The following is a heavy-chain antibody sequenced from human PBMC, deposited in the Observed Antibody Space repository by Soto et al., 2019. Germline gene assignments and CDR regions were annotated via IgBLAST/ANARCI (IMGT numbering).Heavy chain of an antibody. CDR1: GFTFSSYW. J-gene: IGHJ4*02. D-gene: IGHD2-2*01. V-gene: IGHV3-7*01. CDR3: ARARQLLDY. Sequence: EVQLVESGGGLVQPGGSLRLSCAASGFTFSSYWMSWVRQAPGKGLEWVANIKQDGSEKYYVDSVKGRFTSSRDNAKNSLYLQMNGLRAEDAAGYCCARARQLLDYWGQGTLVTVSS. CDR2: IKQDGSEK.